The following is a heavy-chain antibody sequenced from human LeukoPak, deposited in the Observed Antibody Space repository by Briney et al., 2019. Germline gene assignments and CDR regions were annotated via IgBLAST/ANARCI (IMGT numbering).Heavy chain of an antibody. CDR2: ITGSSSFL. CDR3: ARGMRSSGWYWGY. J-gene: IGHJ4*02. V-gene: IGHV3-21*01. CDR1: GFTFSSYS. Sequence: GGSLRLSCAASGFTFSSYSMNWVRQAPGKGLEWVSSITGSSSFLYYADSVKGRFTISRDNAKNSLYLQMNSLRAEDTAVYYCARGMRSSGWYWGYWGQGTLVTVSS. D-gene: IGHD6-19*01.